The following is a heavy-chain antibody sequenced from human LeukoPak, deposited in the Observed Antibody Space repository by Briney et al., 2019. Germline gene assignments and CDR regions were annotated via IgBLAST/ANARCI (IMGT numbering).Heavy chain of an antibody. CDR1: GYSISSGYY. J-gene: IGHJ3*02. CDR2: IYHSGST. Sequence: SETLSLTCAVSGYSISSGYYWGWIRQPPGKGLEWIGSIYHSGSTYYNPSLKSRVTISVDTSKNQFSLKLSSVTAADTAVYYCARTNIDDYVWGSYRYAFDIWGQGTMVTVSS. V-gene: IGHV4-38-2*01. CDR3: ARTNIDDYVWGSYRYAFDI. D-gene: IGHD3-16*02.